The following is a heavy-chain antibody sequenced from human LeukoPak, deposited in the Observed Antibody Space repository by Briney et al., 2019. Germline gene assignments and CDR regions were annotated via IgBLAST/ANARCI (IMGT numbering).Heavy chain of an antibody. J-gene: IGHJ6*03. CDR1: GGSISSYY. CDR2: IYYSGST. CDR3: ARNVRFLEWYYYYMDV. D-gene: IGHD3-3*01. V-gene: IGHV4-59*01. Sequence: SETLSLTCTVSGGSISSYYWSWLRQPPGKGLEWIGYIYYSGSTNYNPSLKSRVTISVDTSKNQLSLKLSSVTAADTAVYYCARNVRFLEWYYYYMDVWGKVTTVTVSS.